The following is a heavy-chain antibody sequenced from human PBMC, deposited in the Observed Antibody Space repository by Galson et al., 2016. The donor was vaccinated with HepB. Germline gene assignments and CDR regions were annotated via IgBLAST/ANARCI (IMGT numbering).Heavy chain of an antibody. CDR3: AGGGTDSVGYFYYLDV. CDR1: GYTFTSYG. Sequence: SVKVSCKASGYTFTSYGLSWVRQAPGQGLEWMGWINPYSDNTHYAQKFQGRVAITTDTSTSTAYMELRSLRSDDTAGDYCAGGGTDSVGYFYYLDVWGKGTTVTVFS. J-gene: IGHJ6*03. V-gene: IGHV1-18*04. CDR2: INPYSDNT. D-gene: IGHD1-7*01.